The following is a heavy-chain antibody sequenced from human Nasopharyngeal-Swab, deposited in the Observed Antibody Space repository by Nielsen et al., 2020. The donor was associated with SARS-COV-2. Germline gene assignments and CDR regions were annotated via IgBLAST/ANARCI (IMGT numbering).Heavy chain of an antibody. Sequence: GGSLRLSCAASGFTVSSNFMSWVRQAPGKGLEWVSVIYSGGSTYYADSVKGRFTISRDNSKNTLYLQMNSLRAEDTAVYYCARDAAEYFQHWGQGTLVTVSS. CDR2: IYSGGST. CDR3: ARDAAEYFQH. J-gene: IGHJ1*01. V-gene: IGHV3-53*01. CDR1: GFTVSSNF.